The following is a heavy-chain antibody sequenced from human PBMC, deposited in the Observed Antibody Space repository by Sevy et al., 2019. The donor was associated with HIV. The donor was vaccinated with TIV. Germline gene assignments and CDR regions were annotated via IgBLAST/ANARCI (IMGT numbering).Heavy chain of an antibody. J-gene: IGHJ5*02. CDR2: IRSKANSYAT. D-gene: IGHD3-22*01. V-gene: IGHV3-73*01. CDR1: GFTFSGSA. CDR3: TRPNPGIGYYYDSSGYSNNWFDP. Sequence: GGSLRLSCAASGFTFSGSAMHWVRQASGKGLEWVGRIRSKANSYATAYAASVKGRFTISRDDSKNTAYLQMNSLKTVDTAVDYCTRPNPGIGYYYDSSGYSNNWFDPWGQGTLVTVSS.